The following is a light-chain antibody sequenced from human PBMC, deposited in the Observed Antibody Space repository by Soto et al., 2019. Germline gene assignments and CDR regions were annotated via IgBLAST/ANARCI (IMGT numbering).Light chain of an antibody. CDR1: QIIGTN. V-gene: IGKV3-15*01. CDR3: QQYDKCPYT. J-gene: IGKJ2*01. Sequence: EIVLTQSPATLSVSPGEGATLSCRTSQIIGTNLAWYQQKPGQAPRLLIYGAFIRAPGFPVRFRGTGSGSEFTLTISSLQSEDGALYFCQQYDKCPYTFGQGTNLELK. CDR2: GAF.